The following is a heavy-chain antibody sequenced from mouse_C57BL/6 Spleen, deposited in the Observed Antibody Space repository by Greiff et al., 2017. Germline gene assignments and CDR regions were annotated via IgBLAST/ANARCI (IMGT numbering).Heavy chain of an antibody. J-gene: IGHJ4*01. Sequence: EVQLVESGEGLVKPGGSLKLSCAASGFTFSSYAMSWVRQTPEKRLEWVAYISSGGDYIYYADTVKGRFTISRDNARNTLYLQMSSLKSEDTAMYYCTRERAPYYGSSYARDYWGQGTSVTVAS. CDR1: GFTFSSYA. D-gene: IGHD1-1*01. CDR3: TRERAPYYGSSYARDY. V-gene: IGHV5-9-1*02. CDR2: ISSGGDYI.